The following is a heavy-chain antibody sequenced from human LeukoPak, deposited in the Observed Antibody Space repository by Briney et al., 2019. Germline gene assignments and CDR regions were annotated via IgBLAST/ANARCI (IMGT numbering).Heavy chain of an antibody. Sequence: GGSLRLSCAASGFSFSNYWMHWVREAPGKGLVWVSRIKGDGGSPTYADSVKGRFTISRDNAKHTLYLQMNSLRAEDTAVYYCARKPDYYGADYWGQGTLVTVSS. J-gene: IGHJ4*02. CDR2: IKGDGGSP. D-gene: IGHD3-10*01. CDR3: ARKPDYYGADY. V-gene: IGHV3-74*01. CDR1: GFSFSNYW.